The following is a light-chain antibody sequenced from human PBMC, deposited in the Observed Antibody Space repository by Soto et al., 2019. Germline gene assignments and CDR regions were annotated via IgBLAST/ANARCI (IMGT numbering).Light chain of an antibody. CDR1: QSVSSSY. J-gene: IGKJ2*01. V-gene: IGKV3-20*01. CDR2: VAS. Sequence: EIVLTQSPGTLSLSPGERATLSCRASQSVSSSYFAWYQQKPGQAPRLLIYVASSRATGIPDRFSGSGSGTDFTLTISRLEPEDFAVYYCQQYGSSPYTFSQGTKLEIK. CDR3: QQYGSSPYT.